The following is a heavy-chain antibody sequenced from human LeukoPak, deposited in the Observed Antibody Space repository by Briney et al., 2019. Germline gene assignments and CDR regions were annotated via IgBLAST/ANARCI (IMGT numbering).Heavy chain of an antibody. Sequence: TGGSLRLSCAASGFTFSSYAMSWVRQAPGKGLEWVSAISGSGGSTYYADSVKGRFTISRDNSKNTLYLQMNSLRAEDTAVYYCARQQGNYYGSGSYYEVGYWGQGTLVTVSS. J-gene: IGHJ4*02. CDR1: GFTFSSYA. CDR3: ARQQGNYYGSGSYYEVGY. CDR2: ISGSGGST. D-gene: IGHD3-10*01. V-gene: IGHV3-23*01.